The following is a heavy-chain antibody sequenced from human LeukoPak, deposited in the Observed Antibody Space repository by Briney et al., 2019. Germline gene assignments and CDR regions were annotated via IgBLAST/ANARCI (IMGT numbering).Heavy chain of an antibody. CDR1: GGSISSSSYY. V-gene: IGHV4-39*07. D-gene: IGHD3-10*01. Sequence: SETLSLTCTVSGGSISSSSYYWGWIRQPPGKGLEWIGYIYHSGTTYYNPSLQSRVTMSVDTSKNQFSLKLSSVTAVDTAVYYCARKENVYYYFDYWGQGTLVTVSS. CDR3: ARKENVYYYFDY. J-gene: IGHJ4*02. CDR2: IYHSGTT.